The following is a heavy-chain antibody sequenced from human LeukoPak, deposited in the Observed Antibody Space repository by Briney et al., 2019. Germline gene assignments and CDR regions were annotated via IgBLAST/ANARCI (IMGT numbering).Heavy chain of an antibody. CDR3: ARHLPPGTYGMDV. D-gene: IGHD1-26*01. V-gene: IGHV3-21*01. CDR1: GFTFSSYN. CDR2: ISTTSTYI. J-gene: IGHJ6*02. Sequence: GGSLRLSCAASGFTFSSYNMNWVRQASGKGLEWVSYISTTSTYIYYADSLKGRFTISRDNARNSLYLQMNSLRTDDTAVYYCARHLPPGTYGMDVWGQGTTVTVSS.